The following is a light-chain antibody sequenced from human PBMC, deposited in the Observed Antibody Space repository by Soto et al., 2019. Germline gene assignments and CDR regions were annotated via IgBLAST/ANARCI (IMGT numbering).Light chain of an antibody. CDR2: HVT. J-gene: IGLJ1*01. V-gene: IGLV2-14*03. CDR3: SSYSHSPPSYV. Sequence: QSALTQPASVPGSPGQSITISCTGSSVDVGDYNSVSWYRQHPGKAPKVMIYHVTIRASGVSNRFSGSKSGNTASLTISGLQAEDEADYYCSSYSHSPPSYVFGTGTKVTVL. CDR1: SVDVGDYNS.